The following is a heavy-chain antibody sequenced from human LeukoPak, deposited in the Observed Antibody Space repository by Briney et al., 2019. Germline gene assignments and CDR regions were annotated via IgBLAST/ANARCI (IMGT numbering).Heavy chain of an antibody. CDR3: AKDLIILSTLSPDAFDI. CDR2: IRYDGSNK. V-gene: IGHV3-30*02. Sequence: TGGSLRLSCAASGFTFSSYGMHWVRQAPGKGLEWVAFIRYDGSNKYYADSVKGRFTISRDNSKNTLYLQMNSLRAEDTAVYYCAKDLIILSTLSPDAFDIWGQGTMVTVSS. CDR1: GFTFSSYG. D-gene: IGHD2-2*01. J-gene: IGHJ3*02.